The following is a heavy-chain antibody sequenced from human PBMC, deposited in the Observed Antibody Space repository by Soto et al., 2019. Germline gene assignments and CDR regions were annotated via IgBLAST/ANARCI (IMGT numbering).Heavy chain of an antibody. Sequence: PSETLSLTCAVSSGSISSSNWWSWVRQPPGKGLEWIGEIYHSGSTNYNPSLKSRVTISVDKSKNQFSLKLSSVTAADTAVYYCARMGPSQYSSGWYYYYYIDVWGKGTTVTVSS. D-gene: IGHD6-19*01. CDR2: IYHSGST. CDR3: ARMGPSQYSSGWYYYYYIDV. CDR1: SGSISSSNW. J-gene: IGHJ6*03. V-gene: IGHV4-4*02.